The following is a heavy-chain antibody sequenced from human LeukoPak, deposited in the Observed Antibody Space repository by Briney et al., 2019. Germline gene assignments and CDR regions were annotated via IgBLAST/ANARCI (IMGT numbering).Heavy chain of an antibody. CDR3: AGGTEDIPWYFDL. V-gene: IGHV3-21*06. J-gene: IGHJ2*01. CDR1: GFTFSTYS. CDR2: ISSSSRHI. D-gene: IGHD2-15*01. Sequence: GGSLRLSCAVSGFTFSTYSMIWVRQAPGKGLEWVSSISSSSRHIYYADSVKGRFTVSRDNAKNSSYLQMDSLRAEDTAVYYCAGGTEDIPWYFDLWGRGTLVTVSS.